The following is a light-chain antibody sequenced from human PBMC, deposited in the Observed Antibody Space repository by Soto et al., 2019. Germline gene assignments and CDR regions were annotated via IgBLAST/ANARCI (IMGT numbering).Light chain of an antibody. V-gene: IGKV1-5*03. CDR2: KAS. Sequence: DIQMTQSPSTLSASVGDRVTITCRASQSITASLAWYQQKPGKAPKLLIYKASNLQSGVSSRFSGGGSGTEFTLTISSLQPDDFATYYCQQYKTYWTFGPGTKVDIK. CDR1: QSITAS. CDR3: QQYKTYWT. J-gene: IGKJ1*01.